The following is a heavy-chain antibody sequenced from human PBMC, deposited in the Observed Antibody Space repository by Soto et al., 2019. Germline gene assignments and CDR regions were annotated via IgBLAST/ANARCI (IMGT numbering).Heavy chain of an antibody. CDR1: GYTLTELS. CDR3: ATAAAGPPFGYYYYGMDV. V-gene: IGHV1-24*01. D-gene: IGHD6-13*01. CDR2: FDPEDGET. J-gene: IGHJ6*02. Sequence: ASVKVSCKVSGYTLTELSMHWVRQAPGEGLEWMGGFDPEDGETIYAQKFQGRVTMTEDTSTDTAYMELSSLRSEDTAVYYCATAAAGPPFGYYYYGMDVWGQGTTVTVSS.